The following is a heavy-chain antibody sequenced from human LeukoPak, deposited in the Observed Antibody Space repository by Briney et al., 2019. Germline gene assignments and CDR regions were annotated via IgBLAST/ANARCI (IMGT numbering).Heavy chain of an antibody. CDR2: IYYSGST. CDR3: ARVSGWYSPVDY. CDR1: GGSISSYY. V-gene: IGHV4-59*01. J-gene: IGHJ4*02. D-gene: IGHD6-19*01. Sequence: SETLSLTCTVSGGSISSYYWSWIRQPPGKGLEWIGYIYYSGSTNYNPSLKSRVTISVDTSKNQFSLKLSSVTAADAAVYYCARVSGWYSPVDYWGQGTLVTVSS.